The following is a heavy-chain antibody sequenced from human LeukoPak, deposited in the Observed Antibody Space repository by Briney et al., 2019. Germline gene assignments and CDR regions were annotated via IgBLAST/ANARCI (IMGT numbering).Heavy chain of an antibody. V-gene: IGHV1-8*01. CDR1: GYTFASDD. CDR3: AKAPNYYGSGSPYQMDV. J-gene: IGHJ6*04. D-gene: IGHD3-10*01. CDR2: INPNSGYT. Sequence: ASVKVSCKASGYTFASDDINWVRQATGQGLEWMGWINPNSGYTGYAQKFQGRATMTANPSISTVYLELSSLRSEDTAVYYCAKAPNYYGSGSPYQMDVWGKGTMVTVSS.